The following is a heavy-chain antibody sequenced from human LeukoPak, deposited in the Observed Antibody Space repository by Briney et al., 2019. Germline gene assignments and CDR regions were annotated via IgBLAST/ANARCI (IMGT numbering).Heavy chain of an antibody. V-gene: IGHV3-30*02. CDR3: AKDRQTITIFGVVNTPRANFDY. J-gene: IGHJ4*02. Sequence: GGSLRLSCAASAFSFSRYDIHWVRQAPGKGLEWVAFIWFVGSNKNYADSVKGRFTISRDNFMSTVYLLMNSLRAEDTAVYYCAKDRQTITIFGVVNTPRANFDYWGQGTLVTVSS. D-gene: IGHD3-3*01. CDR1: AFSFSRYD. CDR2: IWFVGSNK.